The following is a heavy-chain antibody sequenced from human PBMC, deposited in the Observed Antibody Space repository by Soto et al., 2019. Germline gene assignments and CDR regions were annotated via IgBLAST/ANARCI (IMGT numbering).Heavy chain of an antibody. CDR2: IIPISGTA. J-gene: IGHJ6*02. V-gene: IGHV1-69*01. CDR3: ARSQVSSTSLQIYYYYYYGMDV. D-gene: IGHD2-2*01. Sequence: QVQLVQSGAEVKKPGSSVKVSCKASGSTFSSYAISWVRQAPGQGLEWMGGIIPISGTANYAQKFQGRVTITADESTSTAYMVLISLRSEDTAVYYCARSQVSSTSLQIYYYYYYGMDVRGQGTTVTVSS. CDR1: GSTFSSYA.